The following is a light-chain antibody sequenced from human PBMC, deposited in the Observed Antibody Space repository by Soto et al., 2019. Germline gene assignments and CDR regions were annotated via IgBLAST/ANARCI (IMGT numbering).Light chain of an antibody. CDR1: SSDVGGYNH. J-gene: IGLJ2*01. CDR3: SSYTSSITLVV. Sequence: QSALTQPASVSGSPGQSITISCTGTSSDVGGYNHVSWYQQHPGKAPRLMIYDVSNRPSGVSNRFSGSKSGNTASLTISGLQAEYEADYFCSSYTSSITLVVFGGGTKLTVL. CDR2: DVS. V-gene: IGLV2-14*03.